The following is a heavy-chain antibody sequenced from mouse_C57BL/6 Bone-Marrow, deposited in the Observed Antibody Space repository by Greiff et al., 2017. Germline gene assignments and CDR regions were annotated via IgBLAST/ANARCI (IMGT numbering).Heavy chain of an antibody. Sequence: VQLQQSGPELVKPGASVKISCKASGYAFSSSWMNWVKQRPGKGLEWIGRIYPGDGDTNYNGKFKGKATLTADESSSTAYMQLSSLTSEDSAVYFCVLLRCFDYWGQGTTLTVSS. CDR2: IYPGDGDT. CDR3: VLLRCFDY. D-gene: IGHD1-1*01. CDR1: GYAFSSSW. V-gene: IGHV1-82*01. J-gene: IGHJ2*01.